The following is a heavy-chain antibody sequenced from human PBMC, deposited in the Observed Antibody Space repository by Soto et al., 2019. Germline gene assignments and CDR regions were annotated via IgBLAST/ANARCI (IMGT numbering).Heavy chain of an antibody. J-gene: IGHJ4*02. CDR1: GFTFDDYA. CDR2: ISWNSGSI. V-gene: IGHV3-9*01. CDR3: AKDKDYYDSSGFDY. D-gene: IGHD3-22*01. Sequence: EVQLVESGGGLVQPGRSLRLSCAASGFTFDDYAMHWVRQAPGKGLEWVSGISWNSGSIGYADSVKGRFTISRDNAKNSLYLQMNSLRAEDTALYYCAKDKDYYDSSGFDYWGQGTLVTVS.